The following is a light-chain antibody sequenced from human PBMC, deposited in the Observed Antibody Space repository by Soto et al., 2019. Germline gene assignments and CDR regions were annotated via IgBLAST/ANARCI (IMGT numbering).Light chain of an antibody. CDR2: GAS. CDR3: QRYGSSGT. V-gene: IGKV3-20*01. J-gene: IGKJ1*01. CDR1: QSVSNNY. Sequence: EIVLTQSPGTLSLSPGERATLSCRASQSVSNNYLAWYQQKPGQAPKLLIYGASNRATGIPDRFSGSGAATDFTPTISSPETKDVAVYYCQRYGSSGTFCQGTKVDI.